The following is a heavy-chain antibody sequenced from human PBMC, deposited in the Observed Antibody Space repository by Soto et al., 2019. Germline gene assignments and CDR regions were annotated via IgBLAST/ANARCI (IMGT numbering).Heavy chain of an antibody. CDR3: ARGPGGYDLDY. V-gene: IGHV3-53*02. CDR2: IYSGGST. D-gene: IGHD5-12*01. Sequence: EVQLVETGGGLIQPGGSLRLSCAASGFTVSSNYMSWVRQAPGKGLEWVAVIYSGGSTYYADSVKGRFTISRDNSKNTLYLQMNSLRDEDTAVYYCARGPGGYDLDYWGQGTLVTVSS. J-gene: IGHJ4*02. CDR1: GFTVSSNY.